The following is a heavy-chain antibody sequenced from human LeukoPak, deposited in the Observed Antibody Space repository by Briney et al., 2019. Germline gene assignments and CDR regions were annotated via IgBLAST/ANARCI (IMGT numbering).Heavy chain of an antibody. Sequence: SETLSLTCTVSGGSISSYYWSWIRQPPGKGLEWVGYIYYSGSTNYNPSLKRRVTISVDTSKNQFSPKLSSVTAADTAVYYCARAGRYYDFWSGYSAPTWFDPWGQGTLVTVSS. CDR3: ARAGRYYDFWSGYSAPTWFDP. CDR1: GGSISSYY. V-gene: IGHV4-59*01. D-gene: IGHD3-3*01. J-gene: IGHJ5*02. CDR2: IYYSGST.